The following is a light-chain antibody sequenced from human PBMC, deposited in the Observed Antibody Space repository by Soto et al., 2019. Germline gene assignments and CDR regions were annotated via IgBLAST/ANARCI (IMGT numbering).Light chain of an antibody. Sequence: QSVLTQPASVSGSPGQSITISCTGTSSDIGGYDYVSWYQQRPGKAPKLMIYEGSKRPSGVSNRFSGSKSGNTASLTISGLQAEDEADYYCCSYAGSSTTWVFGGGTKLTVL. CDR3: CSYAGSSTTWV. CDR2: EGS. V-gene: IGLV2-23*01. J-gene: IGLJ3*02. CDR1: SSDIGGYDY.